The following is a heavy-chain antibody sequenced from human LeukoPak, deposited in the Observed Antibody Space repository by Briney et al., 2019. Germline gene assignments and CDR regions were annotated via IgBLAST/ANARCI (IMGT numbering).Heavy chain of an antibody. V-gene: IGHV3-30-3*02. CDR1: GFTFSSYA. CDR3: AKEGYSGSY. CDR2: IPYDGSNK. J-gene: IGHJ4*02. D-gene: IGHD1-26*01. Sequence: SGGSLRLSCAASGFTFSSYAMHWVRQAPGKGLEWVAVIPYDGSNKYYADSVKGRFTISRDNSKNTLYLQMNSLRAEDTAVYYCAKEGYSGSYWGQGTLVTVSS.